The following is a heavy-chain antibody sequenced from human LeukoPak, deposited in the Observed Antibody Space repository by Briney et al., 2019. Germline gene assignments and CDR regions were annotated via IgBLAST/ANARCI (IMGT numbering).Heavy chain of an antibody. CDR1: GGSVSSYY. V-gene: IGHV4-59*02. CDR3: ARVNINNWHSCDY. CDR2: IYYSGST. D-gene: IGHD1-1*01. Sequence: PSETLSLTCTVSGGSVSSYYWTWIRQPPGKGLEWIGYIYYSGSTSYNPSLKSRVTISVDTSKNQFSLKLSSVTAADTAVYYCARVNINNWHSCDYWGQGTLVTVSS. J-gene: IGHJ4*02.